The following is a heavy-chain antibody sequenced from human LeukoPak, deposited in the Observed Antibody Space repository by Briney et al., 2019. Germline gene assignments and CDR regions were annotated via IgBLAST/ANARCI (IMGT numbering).Heavy chain of an antibody. CDR2: ISASGAGT. V-gene: IGHV3-23*01. D-gene: IGHD1-14*01. CDR1: GFTFSSYA. J-gene: IGHJ4*02. Sequence: GGSLRLSCAASGFTFSSYAMSWVRQAPGKGLEWVSTISASGAGTYYGDSVKGRFTISRDNSKNTLYLQMSSLRAEDTAVYYCAKELGTPGPFAYWGQGTLVTVSS. CDR3: AKELGTPGPFAY.